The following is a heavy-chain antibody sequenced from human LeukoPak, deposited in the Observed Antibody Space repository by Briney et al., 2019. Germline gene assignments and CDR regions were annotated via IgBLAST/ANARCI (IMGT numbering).Heavy chain of an antibody. V-gene: IGHV3-21*01. CDR3: ARGGDNDYSILTDGFDI. Sequence: PGGSLRLPCAASGFTFSAYSMNWVRQAPGKGLEWVSTISRSATYIHYADPLKGRFTISRDNAKNSLSLQINSLRGEDTAVYYCARGGDNDYSILTDGFDIWGQGTMVTVSS. D-gene: IGHD4-11*01. CDR1: GFTFSAYS. J-gene: IGHJ3*02. CDR2: ISRSATYI.